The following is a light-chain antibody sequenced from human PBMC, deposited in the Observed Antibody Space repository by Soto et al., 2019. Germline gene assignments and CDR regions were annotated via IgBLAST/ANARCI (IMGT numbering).Light chain of an antibody. CDR3: QQYGNSRT. J-gene: IGKJ1*01. V-gene: IGKV3-20*01. CDR1: QSVSSAY. Sequence: EIVLTQSPGTLSLSPGERATLSCRASQSVSSAYLAWYQHKPGQPPTLLIYAASSRVTGIPDRFSGSGSGTDFTLTISRLEPEDFAVYYCQQYGNSRTFGQGTKVEIK. CDR2: AAS.